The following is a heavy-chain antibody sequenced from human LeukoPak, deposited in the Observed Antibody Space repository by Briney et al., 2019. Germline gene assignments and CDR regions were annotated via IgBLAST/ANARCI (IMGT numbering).Heavy chain of an antibody. CDR2: IKQDGSEK. J-gene: IGHJ6*03. V-gene: IGHV3-7*01. D-gene: IGHD3-16*01. Sequence: GGSLRLSCAASGFTFSSYWMSWVRQAPGKGLEWVANIKQDGSEKYSVDSVKGRFTISRDNAKNSLYMQMNSLRAEDTAVYYCARVMSASVWRSYGSYYYYYYMDIWGKGTTVTVSS. CDR1: GFTFSSYW. CDR3: ARVMSASVWRSYGSYYYYYYMDI.